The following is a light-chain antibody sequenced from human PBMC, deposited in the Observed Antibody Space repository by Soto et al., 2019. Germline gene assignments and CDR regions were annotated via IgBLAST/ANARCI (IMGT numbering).Light chain of an antibody. CDR1: SSDVGSYNL. CDR2: EGS. J-gene: IGLJ2*01. Sequence: QSALTQPASVYGSPGQSITISCTGTSSDVGSYNLVSWYQQHPGKAPKRMIYEGSKRPSGVSNRFSGSKSGNTASLTISGLQAEDEADYYCCSYAGSSTSVVFGGGTKLTVL. V-gene: IGLV2-23*01. CDR3: CSYAGSSTSVV.